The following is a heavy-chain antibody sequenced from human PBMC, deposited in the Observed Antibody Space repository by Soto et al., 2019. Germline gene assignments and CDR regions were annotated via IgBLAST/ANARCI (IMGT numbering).Heavy chain of an antibody. CDR2: ISGSGGST. Sequence: GGSLRLSCAASGFTFSSYAMSWVRQAPGKGLEWVSAISGSGGSTYYADSVKGRFTISRDNSKNTLYLQMNSLRAEDTAVYYCAKDQIRFLEWRRDAFDIWGQGTMVTVSS. D-gene: IGHD3-3*01. CDR3: AKDQIRFLEWRRDAFDI. J-gene: IGHJ3*02. V-gene: IGHV3-23*01. CDR1: GFTFSSYA.